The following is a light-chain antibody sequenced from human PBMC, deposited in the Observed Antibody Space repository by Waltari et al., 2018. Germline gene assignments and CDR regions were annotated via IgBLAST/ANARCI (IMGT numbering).Light chain of an antibody. CDR1: SSNIGVST. CDR2: SSI. Sequence: QSVLTQPPSASGTPGQRVTISCSGSSSNIGVSTVNWYQQFPGTAPKLLIYSSIHRPSGVPDRFSGSKSGTSASLAISGLQSEDEADYYCAAWDRSLSIVVFGGGTKLTVL. CDR3: AAWDRSLSIVV. J-gene: IGLJ2*01. V-gene: IGLV1-44*01.